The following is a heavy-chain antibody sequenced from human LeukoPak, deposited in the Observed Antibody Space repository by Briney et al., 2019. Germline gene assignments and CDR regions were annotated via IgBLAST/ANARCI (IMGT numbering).Heavy chain of an antibody. V-gene: IGHV4-30-4*01. CDR2: IYYSGST. CDR3: ARDSGDLWFGERINNWFDP. J-gene: IGHJ5*02. Sequence: SETLSLTCTVSGGSISSGDYYWSWIRQPPGKGLEWIGYIYYSGSTYYNPSLKSRVTISVDTSKNQFSLKLSSVTAADTTVYYCARDSGDLWFGERINNWFDPWGQGTLVTVSS. D-gene: IGHD3-10*01. CDR1: GGSISSGDYY.